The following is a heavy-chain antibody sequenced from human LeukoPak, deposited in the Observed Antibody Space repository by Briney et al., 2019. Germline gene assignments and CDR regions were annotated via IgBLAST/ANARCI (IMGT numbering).Heavy chain of an antibody. V-gene: IGHV3-11*04. CDR2: ISSSGSTI. D-gene: IGHD6-6*01. CDR1: GFTFSDYY. Sequence: TGGSLRRSCAASGFTFSDYYMSWIRQAPGKGLEWVSYISSSGSTIYYADSVKGRFTISRDNAKNSLYLQMNSLRAEDTAVYYCARGPYSSSSRFRDHWGQGTLVTVSS. J-gene: IGHJ4*02. CDR3: ARGPYSSSSRFRDH.